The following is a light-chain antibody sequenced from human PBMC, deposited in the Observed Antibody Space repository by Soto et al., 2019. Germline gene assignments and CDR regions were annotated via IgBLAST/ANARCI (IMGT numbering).Light chain of an antibody. CDR2: SNN. V-gene: IGLV1-44*01. CDR3: CSHAGNNNYV. J-gene: IGLJ1*01. CDR1: SSNIGSNT. Sequence: QSVLTQPPSASGTPGQRVTISCSGSSSNIGSNTVNWYQHFPGTAPKLLIYSNNQRPSGVPDRFSGSKSGTSASLAISGLQSEDEADYYCCSHAGNNNYVFGTGTKLTVL.